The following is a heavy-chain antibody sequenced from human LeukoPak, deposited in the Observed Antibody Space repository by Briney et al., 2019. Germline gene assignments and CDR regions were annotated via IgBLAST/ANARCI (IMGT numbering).Heavy chain of an antibody. CDR3: ARVSSSSWFAPFDY. J-gene: IGHJ4*02. CDR2: IYYSGST. Sequence: PSGTLSLTCTVSGGSINRYYWTWIRQPPGKGLEWIGYIYYSGSTNYNPSLKNRVTISVDTSKNQFSLKLSSVTAADTAVYYCARVSSSSWFAPFDYWGQGTLVTVSS. D-gene: IGHD6-13*01. CDR1: GGSINRYY. V-gene: IGHV4-59*01.